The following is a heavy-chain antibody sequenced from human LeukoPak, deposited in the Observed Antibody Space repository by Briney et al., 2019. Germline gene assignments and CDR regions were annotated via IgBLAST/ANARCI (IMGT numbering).Heavy chain of an antibody. CDR2: FSTSGST. V-gene: IGHV4-4*07. J-gene: IGHJ4*02. D-gene: IGHD4-17*01. Sequence: SETLSLTCTVSGGSISTYSWDWIRQPAGKGLEWIGRFSTSGSTNYNPSLKSRVTISVDTSKNHFSLNLSSVTAADTAVYFCATGDYGFYNWGQGTLVTVPS. CDR3: ATGDYGFYN. CDR1: GGSISTYS.